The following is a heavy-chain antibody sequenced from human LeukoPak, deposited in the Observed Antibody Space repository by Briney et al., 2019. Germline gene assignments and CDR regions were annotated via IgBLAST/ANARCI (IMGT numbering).Heavy chain of an antibody. D-gene: IGHD6-13*01. CDR1: GFTFSSYG. J-gene: IGHJ4*02. Sequence: PGGSLRLSCAASGFTFSSYGMHWVRQAPGKGLEWVAVIWYDGSNKYYADSVKGRFTISRDNSENTLYLQMNSLRAEDTAVYYCARDHRAADYYFDYWGQGTLVTVSS. CDR2: IWYDGSNK. V-gene: IGHV3-33*01. CDR3: ARDHRAADYYFDY.